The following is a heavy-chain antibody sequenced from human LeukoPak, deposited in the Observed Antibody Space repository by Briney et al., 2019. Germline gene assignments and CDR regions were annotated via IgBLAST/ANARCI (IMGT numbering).Heavy chain of an antibody. CDR1: GFTFSSNA. CDR2: ISGSGGST. D-gene: IGHD3-10*01. CDR3: AKAGGYYYGSGDYDY. V-gene: IGHV3-23*01. J-gene: IGHJ4*02. Sequence: GGSLRLSCAASGFTFSSNAMSWVRQAPGKGLEWVSAISGSGGSTYYADSVKGRFTISRDNSKNTLYLQMNSLRAEDTAVYYCAKAGGYYYGSGDYDYWGQGTLVTVSS.